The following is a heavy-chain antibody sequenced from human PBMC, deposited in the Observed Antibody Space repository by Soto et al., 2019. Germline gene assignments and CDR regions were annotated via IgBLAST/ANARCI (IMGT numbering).Heavy chain of an antibody. CDR2: INHSGST. D-gene: IGHD3-22*01. CDR3: ARDYYDSSGYPFDY. CDR1: GGSFSGYY. Sequence: SETLSLTCAVYGGSFSGYYWSWIRQPPGKGLEWIGEINHSGSTNYNPSLKSRVTISVDTSKNQFSLKLSSATAADTAVYYCARDYYDSSGYPFDYWGQGTLVTVSS. J-gene: IGHJ4*02. V-gene: IGHV4-34*01.